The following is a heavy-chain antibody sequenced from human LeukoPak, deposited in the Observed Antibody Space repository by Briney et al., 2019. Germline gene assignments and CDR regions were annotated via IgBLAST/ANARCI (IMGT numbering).Heavy chain of an antibody. J-gene: IGHJ4*02. CDR1: GGSINSSSYY. D-gene: IGHD6-19*01. CDR3: ARPAVAGALGFDY. CDR2: IYYSGTT. Sequence: SETLSLTCTVSGGSINSSSYYWGWIRQPPGKGLECIGTIYYSGTTYYNLSLKSRVTMSVDTSKNQFSLKLSSVTAADTAVYYCARPAVAGALGFDYWGQGTLVTVSS. V-gene: IGHV4-39*07.